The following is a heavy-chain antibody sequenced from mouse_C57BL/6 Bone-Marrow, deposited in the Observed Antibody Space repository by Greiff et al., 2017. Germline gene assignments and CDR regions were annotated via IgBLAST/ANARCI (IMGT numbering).Heavy chain of an antibody. CDR3: ARGRFAY. Sequence: EVQLQQSGPELVKPGASVKISCKASGYSFTGYYMNWVKQSPEKSLEWIGEINPRTGGTTYNQKFKAQATLTVDKASSTAYMQLKRMTSEDSAVYYWARGRFAYWGQGTLVTVSA. CDR2: INPRTGGT. CDR1: GYSFTGYY. J-gene: IGHJ3*01. V-gene: IGHV1-42*01.